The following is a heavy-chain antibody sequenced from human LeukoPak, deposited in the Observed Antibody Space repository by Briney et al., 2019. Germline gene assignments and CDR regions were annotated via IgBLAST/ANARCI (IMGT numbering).Heavy chain of an antibody. CDR3: AGELEYYYMDV. CDR2: IYTSGST. J-gene: IGHJ6*03. Sequence: SQTLSLTYTVSGGSISSGSYYWSWIRQPAGKGLEWIGRIYTSGSTNYNPSLKSRVTISLDTSKKQFSLKLSSVTAADTAVYYCAGELEYYYMDVWGKGTTVTVSS. V-gene: IGHV4-61*02. CDR1: GGSISSGSYY. D-gene: IGHD1-1*01.